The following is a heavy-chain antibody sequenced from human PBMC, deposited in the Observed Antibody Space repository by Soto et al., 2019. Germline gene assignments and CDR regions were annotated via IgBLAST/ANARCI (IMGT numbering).Heavy chain of an antibody. D-gene: IGHD3-3*01. CDR2: IYNSGIT. CDR1: GGSISSGDYS. V-gene: IGHV4-30-4*01. CDR3: ARGVTVFGLVSRFWFDP. Sequence: SETLSLTCTVSGGSISSGDYSWSWVRQSPGKGLEWIGHIYNSGITYYNPSLKSRVVISIDTSRNQFSLRLNSLTATDRAVYFCARGVTVFGLVSRFWFDPWGQGTVVTVSS. J-gene: IGHJ5*02.